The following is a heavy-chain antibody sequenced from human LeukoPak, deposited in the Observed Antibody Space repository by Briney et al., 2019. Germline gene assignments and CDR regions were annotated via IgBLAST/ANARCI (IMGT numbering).Heavy chain of an antibody. CDR1: GYTFTSYG. D-gene: IGHD4-17*01. CDR2: ISAYNGNT. V-gene: IGHV1-18*01. CDR3: ARDDYGEKLFDY. J-gene: IGHJ4*02. Sequence: ASVKVSCKASGYTFTSYGISWVRQAPGQGLEWMGWISAYNGNTNNAQKLQGRVTMTTDTSTSTAYMELRSLRSDDTAVYYCARDDYGEKLFDYWGQGTLVTVSS.